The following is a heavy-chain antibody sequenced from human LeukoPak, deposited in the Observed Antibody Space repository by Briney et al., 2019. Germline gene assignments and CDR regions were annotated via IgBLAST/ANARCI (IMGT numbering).Heavy chain of an antibody. V-gene: IGHV7-4-1*02. CDR1: GNILTRYE. CDR2: ININTGNP. D-gene: IGHD3-9*01. J-gene: IGHJ5*02. Sequence: GASVKVSCKASGNILTRYEIHWVRRAPGQGLEWMGRININTGNPKYAQGFTGRFVFSFDTSVSSAYLQISSLKSDDTAVYYCARDRYDILTGLTHNWFDPWGQGTLVTVSS. CDR3: ARDRYDILTGLTHNWFDP.